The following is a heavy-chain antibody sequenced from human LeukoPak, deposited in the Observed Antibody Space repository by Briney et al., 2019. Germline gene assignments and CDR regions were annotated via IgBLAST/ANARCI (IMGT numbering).Heavy chain of an antibody. Sequence: GESLQISCQGSGYSFTNYWIGWVRQMPGRGLEWMGIIYPGDSDTRYSPSFQGQVTISADKSSNTAYLQWSSLKASDTAMYYCARPLRNCGGDCSVSAFDVWGQGTMVTVSS. D-gene: IGHD2-21*02. CDR1: GYSFTNYW. CDR3: ARPLRNCGGDCSVSAFDV. J-gene: IGHJ3*01. CDR2: IYPGDSDT. V-gene: IGHV5-51*01.